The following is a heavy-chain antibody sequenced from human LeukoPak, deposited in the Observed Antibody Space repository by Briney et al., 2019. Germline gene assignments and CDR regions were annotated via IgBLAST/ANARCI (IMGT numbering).Heavy chain of an antibody. CDR2: INHSGST. CDR3: ARGFLSGSYYYGMDV. Sequence: SETLSLTCAVYGGSFSGYYWSWIRQPPGKGLEWIGEINHSGSTNCNPSLKSRVTISVDTSKNQFSLKLSSVTAADTAVYYCARGFLSGSYYYGMDVWGQGTTVTVSS. CDR1: GGSFSGYY. J-gene: IGHJ6*02. D-gene: IGHD1-26*01. V-gene: IGHV4-34*01.